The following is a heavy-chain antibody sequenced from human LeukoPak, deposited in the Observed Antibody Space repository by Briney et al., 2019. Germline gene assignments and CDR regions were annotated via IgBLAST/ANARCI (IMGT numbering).Heavy chain of an antibody. CDR2: ISGSGGST. Sequence: GGSLRLSCAASGFTFSSYAMSWVRQAPGKGPEWVSAISGSGGSTYYADSVKGRFTISRDNSKNTLYLQMNSLRAEDTAVYYCAGRPPYCSSTSCYVDYWGQGTLVTVSS. D-gene: IGHD2-2*01. J-gene: IGHJ4*02. CDR1: GFTFSSYA. CDR3: AGRPPYCSSTSCYVDY. V-gene: IGHV3-23*01.